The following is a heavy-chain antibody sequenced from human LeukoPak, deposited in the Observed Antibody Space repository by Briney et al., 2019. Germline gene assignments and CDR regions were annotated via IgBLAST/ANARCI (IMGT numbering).Heavy chain of an antibody. CDR2: IYYSGST. J-gene: IGHJ3*02. CDR1: GGSISSYY. CDR3: ASGTTGSSLAFDI. D-gene: IGHD1-1*01. V-gene: IGHV4-59*01. Sequence: SETLSLTCTVSGGSISSYYWSWIRQPPGKGLEWIGYIYYSGSTNYNPSLKSRVTISVDTSKNQFSLKLSSVTAADTAVYYCASGTTGSSLAFDIWGQGTMVTVSS.